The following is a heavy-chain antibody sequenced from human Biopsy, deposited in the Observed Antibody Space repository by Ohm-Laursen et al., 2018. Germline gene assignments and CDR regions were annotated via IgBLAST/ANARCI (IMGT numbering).Heavy chain of an antibody. CDR1: GFTFSSYG. CDR3: ARESALKWYQSLSYFNGMDV. CDR2: VWYDGSNK. J-gene: IGHJ6*02. V-gene: IGHV3-33*01. Sequence: LTLSCAASGFTFSSYGIHWVCQAPGKGLEWVAVVWYDGSNKYSADSVKGRFSISRDNAKNSLFLHMNSLRAEDTAVYYCARESALKWYQSLSYFNGMDVWGQGTTVTVSS. D-gene: IGHD2-8*01.